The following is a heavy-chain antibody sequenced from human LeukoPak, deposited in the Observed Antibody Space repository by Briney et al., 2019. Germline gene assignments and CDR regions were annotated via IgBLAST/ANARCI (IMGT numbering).Heavy chain of an antibody. CDR2: ISYDGSNK. D-gene: IGHD1-26*01. CDR3: ARTGDSGSHNFDY. CDR1: GFTFSSYA. V-gene: IGHV3-30-3*01. Sequence: GGSLRLSCAASGFTFSSYAMHWVRQAPGKGLGWVAVISYDGSNKYYADSVKGRFTISRDNSKNTLYLQMNSLRAEDTAVYYCARTGDSGSHNFDYWGQGTLVTVSS. J-gene: IGHJ4*02.